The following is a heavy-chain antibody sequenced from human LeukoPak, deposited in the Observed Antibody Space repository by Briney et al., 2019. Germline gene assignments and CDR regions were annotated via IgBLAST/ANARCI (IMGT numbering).Heavy chain of an antibody. CDR3: VKVQDGSTFDY. D-gene: IGHD5-24*01. J-gene: IGHJ4*02. CDR2: ISSNGAGT. CDR1: GFTFSSYA. V-gene: IGHV3-64D*09. Sequence: GGSLILSCSASGFTFSSYAMYWVRQAPGKGLEYASSISSNGAGTQYADSVKGRFTISRDNSRNTLYLQMSSLRPEDTAVYYCVKVQDGSTFDYWGQGTLVTVSS.